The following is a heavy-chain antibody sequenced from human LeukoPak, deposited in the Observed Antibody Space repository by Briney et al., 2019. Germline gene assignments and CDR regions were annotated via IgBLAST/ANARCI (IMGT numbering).Heavy chain of an antibody. V-gene: IGHV3-30-3*01. CDR1: GFTFSSYA. CDR3: ARGETILNWFDP. J-gene: IGHJ5*02. D-gene: IGHD1-1*01. Sequence: GGSLRLSCAASGFTFSSYAMHWVRQAPGKGLEWVAVISYDGSNKYYADSVKGRFTISRDNSKNTLYLQMNSLRAEDTAVYYCARGETILNWFDPWGQGTLVTVSS. CDR2: ISYDGSNK.